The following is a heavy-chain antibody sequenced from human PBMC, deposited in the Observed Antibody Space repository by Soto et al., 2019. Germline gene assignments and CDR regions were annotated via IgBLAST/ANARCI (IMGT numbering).Heavy chain of an antibody. D-gene: IGHD1-7*01. V-gene: IGHV4-4*02. CDR2: IYHSGSA. J-gene: IGHJ4*02. Sequence: QVQLQESGPGLVRPSGALSLTCTVSGASITSENWWRWVRQPPWKGPEWMGAIYHSGSANYNPSLKSRATISLDKSKSQFSLKLTSVTSADEAISVCVRDRGADWWNYPESAPKFDAWGQGTPVTVSS. CDR3: VRDRGADWWNYPESAPKFDA. CDR1: GASITSENW.